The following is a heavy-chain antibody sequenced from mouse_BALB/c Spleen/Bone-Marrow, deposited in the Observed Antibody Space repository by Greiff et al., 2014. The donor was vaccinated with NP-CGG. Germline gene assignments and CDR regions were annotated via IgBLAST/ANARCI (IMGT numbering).Heavy chain of an antibody. CDR2: ILPGSGST. D-gene: IGHD3-1*01. CDR1: GYTFSSYW. V-gene: IGHV1-9*01. CDR3: ARELGLRLAY. J-gene: IGHJ3*01. Sequence: QVQLQQSGAELMKPGASVKISCKATGYTFSSYWIEWVKQRPGHGLEWIGEILPGSGSTNYNEKFKGKATFTADTSSNTAYMQLISLTSEDSAVYYCARELGLRLAYWGQGTLVTVSA.